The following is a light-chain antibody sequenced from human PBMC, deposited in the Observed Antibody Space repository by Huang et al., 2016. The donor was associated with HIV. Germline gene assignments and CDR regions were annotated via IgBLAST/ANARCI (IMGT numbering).Light chain of an antibody. Sequence: DIQMTKSPSPLSASVGDRVAITCRASQGISNALAWYQQKRGKTPKLLLYAASSWEGGVTSRFSGSGSGTVYTITISSLQPEDVAIYHCQQYHGVPWTFGQGTKVEVK. CDR1: QGISNA. CDR3: QQYHGVPWT. V-gene: IGKV1-NL1*01. CDR2: AAS. J-gene: IGKJ1*01.